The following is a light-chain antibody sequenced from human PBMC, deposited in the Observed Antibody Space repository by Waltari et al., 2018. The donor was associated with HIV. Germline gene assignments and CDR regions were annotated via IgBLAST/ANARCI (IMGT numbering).Light chain of an antibody. CDR2: DVI. Sequence: QSALTQPRSVSGSPGQSVTISCTGSSTDVGGYNYVSWYQQHPGKAPKLIIHDVIKRPSGVPDRFSGSKSGNTASLTISGLQAEDEADYCCCSYAGSYTDYVFGTGTKVTVL. J-gene: IGLJ1*01. CDR3: CSYAGSYTDYV. CDR1: STDVGGYNY. V-gene: IGLV2-11*01.